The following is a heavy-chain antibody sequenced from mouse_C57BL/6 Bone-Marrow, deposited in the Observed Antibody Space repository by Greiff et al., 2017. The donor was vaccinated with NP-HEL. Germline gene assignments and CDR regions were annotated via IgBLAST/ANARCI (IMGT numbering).Heavy chain of an antibody. J-gene: IGHJ1*03. Sequence: VQLQQSGAELARPGASVKMSCKASGYTFTSYTMHWVKQRPGQGLEWIGYINPSSGYTKYNQKFKDKATLTADKSSSTAYMQLSSLTSEDSAVYYCATYYSNLYWYFDVWGTGTTVTVSS. D-gene: IGHD2-5*01. CDR3: ATYYSNLYWYFDV. V-gene: IGHV1-4*01. CDR1: GYTFTSYT. CDR2: INPSSGYT.